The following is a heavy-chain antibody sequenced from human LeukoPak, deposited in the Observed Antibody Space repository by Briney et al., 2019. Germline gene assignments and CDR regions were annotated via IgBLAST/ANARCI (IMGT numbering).Heavy chain of an antibody. J-gene: IGHJ4*02. Sequence: ASVKVSCKASGYTFTGYYMHWVRQAPGQGLEWMGWINPNSGGTNYAQKFQGRVTMTRDTSISTAYMELSRLRSDDTAVYYCARDARELWFGSIPTYFDYWGQGTLVTVSS. CDR3: ARDARELWFGSIPTYFDY. CDR1: GYTFTGYY. V-gene: IGHV1-2*02. D-gene: IGHD3-10*01. CDR2: INPNSGGT.